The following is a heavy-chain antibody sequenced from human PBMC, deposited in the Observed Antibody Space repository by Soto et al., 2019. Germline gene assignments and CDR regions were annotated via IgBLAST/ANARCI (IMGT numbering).Heavy chain of an antibody. CDR3: AKDLGSGYRFDY. D-gene: IGHD3-9*01. CDR1: GYTFLKYG. V-gene: IGHV1-18*01. CDR2: IQTDNDHA. Sequence: ASVKVSCKASGYTFLKYGINWVRQAPGQGLEWMGGIQTDNDHASFAQKFEGRVTMTTDTSTRTVYMELRDLSSDDTAVYYCAKDLGSGYRFDYWGQGTPVTSPQ. J-gene: IGHJ4*02.